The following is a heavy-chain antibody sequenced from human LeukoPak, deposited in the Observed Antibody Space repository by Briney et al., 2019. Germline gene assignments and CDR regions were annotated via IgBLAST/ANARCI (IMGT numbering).Heavy chain of an antibody. J-gene: IGHJ4*02. CDR2: IYYSGST. D-gene: IGHD3-22*01. Sequence: SETLSLTCTVSGGSISSYYWSWIRQPPGKGLEWIGYIYYSGSTNYNPFLKSRVTISVDTSKNQFSLKLSSVTAADTAVYYCAREIYDSTTGFDYWGQGTLVTVSS. V-gene: IGHV4-59*01. CDR3: AREIYDSTTGFDY. CDR1: GGSISSYY.